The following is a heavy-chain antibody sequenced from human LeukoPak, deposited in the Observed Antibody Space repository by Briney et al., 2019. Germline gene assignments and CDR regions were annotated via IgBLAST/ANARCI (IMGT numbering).Heavy chain of an antibody. CDR2: IYYSGST. J-gene: IGHJ4*02. CDR1: GGSTSSGGYY. Sequence: SQTLSLTCTVSGGSTSSGGYYWSWIRQHPGKGLEWIGYIYYSGSTYYNPSLKSRVTISVDTSKNQFSLKLSSVTAADTAVYYCARDGHYYDSSGYVPLDYWGQGTLVTVSS. V-gene: IGHV4-31*03. CDR3: ARDGHYYDSSGYVPLDY. D-gene: IGHD3-22*01.